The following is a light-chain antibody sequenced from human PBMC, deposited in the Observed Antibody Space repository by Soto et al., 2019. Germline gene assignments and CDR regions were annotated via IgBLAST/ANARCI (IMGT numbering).Light chain of an antibody. CDR3: QQYGSSIT. J-gene: IGKJ5*01. V-gene: IGKV3-20*01. CDR1: QSVSSSY. CDR2: GAS. Sequence: EIVLTQSPATLSLSPGARAPLSCRASQSVSSSYLAWYQQKPGQAPRLLIYGASSRATGIPDRFSGSGSGTDFTLTISRLEPEDFAVYYCQQYGSSITFGQGTRLEIK.